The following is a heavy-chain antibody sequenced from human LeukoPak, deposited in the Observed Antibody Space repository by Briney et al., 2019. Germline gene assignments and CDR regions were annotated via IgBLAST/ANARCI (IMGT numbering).Heavy chain of an antibody. CDR1: GFIFSHYG. Sequence: QPGESLRLSCAASGFIFSHYGMHWVRQAPGKGLEWVAVIQNDASTENFADSVKGRFTISRDNSKNTVFLQINSLRVEDTAVYYCARELSQIVWGGLDYGGQGTLVSVSS. CDR2: IQNDASTE. V-gene: IGHV3-33*05. J-gene: IGHJ4*02. CDR3: ARELSQIVWGGLDY. D-gene: IGHD2-21*01.